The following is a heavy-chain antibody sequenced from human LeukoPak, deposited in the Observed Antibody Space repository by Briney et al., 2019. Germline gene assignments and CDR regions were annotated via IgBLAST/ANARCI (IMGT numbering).Heavy chain of an antibody. CDR3: AKDQTVAGTYDS. D-gene: IGHD6-19*01. CDR2: LSGRGDST. J-gene: IGHJ4*02. Sequence: GGSLRLSCVASGFTFNTNAMTWVRQAPGKGLEWVSTLSGRGDSTFYADSVKGRFTISRDKTENTLYLQMNSLRAEDTAIYYCAKDQTVAGTYDSWGRGTLVIVSS. CDR1: GFTFNTNA. V-gene: IGHV3-23*01.